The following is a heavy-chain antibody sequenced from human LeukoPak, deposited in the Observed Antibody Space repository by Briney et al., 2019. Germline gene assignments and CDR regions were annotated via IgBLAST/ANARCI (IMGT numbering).Heavy chain of an antibody. CDR1: GYAFTGYY. J-gene: IGHJ4*02. CDR3: ARTFLGGIWLQLIDY. D-gene: IGHD5-24*01. CDR2: INPNSGGT. Sequence: ASVKVSCKASGYAFTGYYMHWVRQAPGQGLEWMGWINPNSGGTNYAQKFQGRVTMTRDTSISTAYMELSRLRSDDTAVYYCARTFLGGIWLQLIDYWGQGTLVTVSS. V-gene: IGHV1-2*02.